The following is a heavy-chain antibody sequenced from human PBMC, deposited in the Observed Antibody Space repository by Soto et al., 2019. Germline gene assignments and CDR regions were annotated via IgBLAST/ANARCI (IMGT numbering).Heavy chain of an antibody. V-gene: IGHV3-21*01. Sequence: LRLSCAASGFTFRSYSMVWVRQAPEKGLEWVSSIGGSSGHIYYADSLKGRFTISRDNAKNSLYLQMNSLRVDDTAVYYCARTNGAYSNYFDYWGQGTLVTVSS. CDR2: IGGSSGHI. D-gene: IGHD2-8*01. CDR3: ARTNGAYSNYFDY. CDR1: GFTFRSYS. J-gene: IGHJ4*02.